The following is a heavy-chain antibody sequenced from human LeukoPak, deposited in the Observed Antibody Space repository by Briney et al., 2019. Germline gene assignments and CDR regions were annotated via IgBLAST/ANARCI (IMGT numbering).Heavy chain of an antibody. CDR2: IYHTGRT. CDR3: ARWEGVDSSGYYDF. Sequence: SGTLSLTCSVSGHSISSGYYWGWIRQPPGKGLEWIGSIYHTGRTNYNPSLKSRVSISIGTSKNQFSLKLTSVTAADTAVYYCARWEGVDSSGYYDFWGQGTLVTVSS. D-gene: IGHD3-22*01. V-gene: IGHV4-38-2*02. J-gene: IGHJ4*02. CDR1: GHSISSGYY.